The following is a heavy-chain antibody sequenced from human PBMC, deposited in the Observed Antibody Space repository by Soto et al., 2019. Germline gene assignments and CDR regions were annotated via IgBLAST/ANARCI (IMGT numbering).Heavy chain of an antibody. D-gene: IGHD3-3*01. CDR2: IYSSGRT. V-gene: IGHV4-4*07. Sequence: SETLSLTCTVSGGAISTYYWTWILQPAWKGLEWIGRIYSSGRTKYNPSLQSRVTMSLDKSNNQFSLRLTSVTAADTAVYYCARGQRFSDWFDPWGQGTLVTVS. CDR3: ARGQRFSDWFDP. J-gene: IGHJ5*02. CDR1: GGAISTYY.